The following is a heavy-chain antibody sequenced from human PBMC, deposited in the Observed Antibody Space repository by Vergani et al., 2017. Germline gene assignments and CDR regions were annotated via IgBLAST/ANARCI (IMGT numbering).Heavy chain of an antibody. J-gene: IGHJ6*02. CDR2: IYSTGST. CDR1: GGSFNTYY. V-gene: IGHV4-59*13. CDR3: ARVMYRDEASTGYRLEGMDI. D-gene: IGHD3-9*01. Sequence: QVQLEESGPGLVKPSETLSLTCTVSGGSFNTYYWSWIRQSPGKGLEWIGNIYSTGSTNYNPSLNSRVTMSVDTSKNQFSLKLRSVTAAETAVYFCARVMYRDEASTGYRLEGMDIWGQGTTVTISS.